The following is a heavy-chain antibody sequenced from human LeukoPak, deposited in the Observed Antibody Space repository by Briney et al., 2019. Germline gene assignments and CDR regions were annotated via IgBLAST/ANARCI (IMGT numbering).Heavy chain of an antibody. J-gene: IGHJ4*02. CDR1: GGSISSRSYF. CDR3: ARQRGNSNYDLFDY. CDR2: IDYSGSI. D-gene: IGHD4-11*01. V-gene: IGHV4-39*01. Sequence: SETLSLTCTVSGGSISSRSYFWGWVRQPPGKGLEWIGTIDYSGSIYFNPSLQSRVTISVDRSKNQFSLKLSSVTAADTAVYYCARQRGNSNYDLFDYWGQGTLVTVSS.